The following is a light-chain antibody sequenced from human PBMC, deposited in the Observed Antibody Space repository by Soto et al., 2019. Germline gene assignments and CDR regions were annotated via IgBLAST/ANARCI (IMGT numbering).Light chain of an antibody. Sequence: QSVLTQPASLSGSPGQSITISCTGTSSDVGGYNYVSWYQQHPGKAPKLMIYDVSNRPSGVSNRFSGSKSGNTASLTISGLQAEDEAAYYCSSYRAISPTHYVFGTGTKLTVL. J-gene: IGLJ1*01. CDR2: DVS. CDR1: SSDVGGYNY. V-gene: IGLV2-14*03. CDR3: SSYRAISPTHYV.